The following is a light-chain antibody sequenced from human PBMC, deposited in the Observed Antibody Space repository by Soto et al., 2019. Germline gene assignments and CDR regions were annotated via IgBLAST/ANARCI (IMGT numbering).Light chain of an antibody. CDR2: DTS. J-gene: IGKJ3*01. CDR3: QQRSNGPLFT. CDR1: QTVGSY. V-gene: IGKV3-11*01. Sequence: EIVLTQSPATLSLSPGERATLSCRASQTVGSYLAWYQQKPGQAPRLLIYDTSNRATGIPVRFSGSGSGTDFTLTISSLEPEDFAVYYGQQRSNGPLFTFGPGTKVDIK.